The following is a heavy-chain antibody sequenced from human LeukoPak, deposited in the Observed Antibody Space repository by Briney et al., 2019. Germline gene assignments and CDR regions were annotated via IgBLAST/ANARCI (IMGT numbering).Heavy chain of an antibody. Sequence: PGGSLRLSCAASGFTSSSYWMSWVRQAPGKGLEWVANIKQDGSEKYYVDSVKGRFTISRDNAKNSLYLQMNSLRAEDTAVYYCARGHWNLDYWGQGTLVTVSS. D-gene: IGHD1-1*01. J-gene: IGHJ4*02. V-gene: IGHV3-7*01. CDR1: GFTSSSYW. CDR2: IKQDGSEK. CDR3: ARGHWNLDY.